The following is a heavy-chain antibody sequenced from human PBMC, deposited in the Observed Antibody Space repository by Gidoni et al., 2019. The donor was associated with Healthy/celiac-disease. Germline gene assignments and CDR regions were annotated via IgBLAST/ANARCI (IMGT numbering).Heavy chain of an antibody. Sequence: QVQLVQSGAAVKKPGSSVKVSCKASGGTFSSYAISWVRQAPGQGLEWMGGIIPIFGTANYAQKFQGRVTITADESTSTAYMELSSLRSEDTAVYYCATLLGGYSSSWYEGGYWGQGTLVTVSS. D-gene: IGHD6-13*01. CDR3: ATLLGGYSSSWYEGGY. CDR2: IIPIFGTA. CDR1: GGTFSSYA. J-gene: IGHJ4*02. V-gene: IGHV1-69*01.